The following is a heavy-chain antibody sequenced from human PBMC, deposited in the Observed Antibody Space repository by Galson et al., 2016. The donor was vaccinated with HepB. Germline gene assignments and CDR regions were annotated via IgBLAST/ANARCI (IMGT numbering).Heavy chain of an antibody. CDR3: ARLAFGGDSISVSYFYGMDV. V-gene: IGHV4-39*01. Sequence: SETLSLTCSVSGGSFSSSLYYWGWIRQPPGKELEWIGSIYHSGSTYYNPSLKSRVTISVDTAERQISLRLNSVTAADTAVYYCARLAFGGDSISVSYFYGMDVWGKGTTVTVSS. J-gene: IGHJ6*04. CDR1: GGSFSSSLYY. D-gene: IGHD2-21*01. CDR2: IYHSGST.